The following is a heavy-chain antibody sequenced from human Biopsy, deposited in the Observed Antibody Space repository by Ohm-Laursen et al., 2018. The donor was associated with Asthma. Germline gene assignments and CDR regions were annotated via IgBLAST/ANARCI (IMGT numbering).Heavy chain of an antibody. CDR1: GGSMTPTSHY. CDR2: ISYGGKT. V-gene: IGHV4-39*01. Sequence: QTLSLTCAVSGGSMTPTSHYWDWIRQAPGKGLEWIGYISYGGKTSYNPSLKNRVTISRDTSKNQFSLRLTSVTAADTAVYFCARRITIFGVVQKDHGMDAWGQGTTVTVSS. D-gene: IGHD3-3*01. J-gene: IGHJ6*02. CDR3: ARRITIFGVVQKDHGMDA.